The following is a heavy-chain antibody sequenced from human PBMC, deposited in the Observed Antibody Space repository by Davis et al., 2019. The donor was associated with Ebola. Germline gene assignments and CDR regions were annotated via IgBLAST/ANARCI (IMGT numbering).Heavy chain of an antibody. Sequence: GESLKISCAASGFTFSSYAMSWVRQAPGKGLEWVSGISGDGRSTDYADSVKGRFTISRDISKNTVFLQMNSLGAEDTAVYYCAMGTYCGGDCYSLLDYWGQGTLVTVSS. CDR2: ISGDGRST. CDR3: AMGTYCGGDCYSLLDY. V-gene: IGHV3-23*01. CDR1: GFTFSSYA. D-gene: IGHD2-21*02. J-gene: IGHJ4*02.